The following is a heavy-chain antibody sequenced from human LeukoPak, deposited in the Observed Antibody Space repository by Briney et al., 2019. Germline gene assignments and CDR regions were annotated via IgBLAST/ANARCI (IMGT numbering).Heavy chain of an antibody. D-gene: IGHD3-3*01. Sequence: ASVKVSCKASGYTFINYGLSWVRQAPGQGLEWMGWISAYNGDTNFAQQLQGRVTMTTDTSTSTAYMELRSLRSDDTAVYYCVRIRADLEWSPFDYWGQGTLVTVSS. J-gene: IGHJ4*02. CDR1: GYTFINYG. V-gene: IGHV1-18*01. CDR3: VRIRADLEWSPFDY. CDR2: ISAYNGDT.